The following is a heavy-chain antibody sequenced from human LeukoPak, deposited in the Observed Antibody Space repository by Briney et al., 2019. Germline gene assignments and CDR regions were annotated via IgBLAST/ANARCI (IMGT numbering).Heavy chain of an antibody. Sequence: SETLSLTCTVSGGSISSYYWSWIRQPPGKGLEWIGYIYYSGSTNYNPSLKSRVTISVDTSKNQFSLKLSSVTAADTAVYYCARVSRGPYYFDYWGQGTLVTASS. D-gene: IGHD2/OR15-2a*01. CDR3: ARVSRGPYYFDY. CDR2: IYYSGST. V-gene: IGHV4-59*01. CDR1: GGSISSYY. J-gene: IGHJ4*02.